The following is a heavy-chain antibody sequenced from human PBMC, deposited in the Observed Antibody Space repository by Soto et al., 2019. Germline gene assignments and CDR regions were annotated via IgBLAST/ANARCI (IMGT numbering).Heavy chain of an antibody. V-gene: IGHV4-59*01. Sequence: HVQLQESGPGLVKPSETLSLTCTVSGGSISGYYWNWIRQPPGRGLEWIGYIYYNGNTNYNPSLKSQVTMSVDRSKNQFSLKLTSVTAADTAVYFCARDGRLMLRGFSFYNGMDVWGQGTTVAVSS. CDR2: IYYNGNT. D-gene: IGHD3-10*01. CDR3: ARDGRLMLRGFSFYNGMDV. CDR1: GGSISGYY. J-gene: IGHJ6*02.